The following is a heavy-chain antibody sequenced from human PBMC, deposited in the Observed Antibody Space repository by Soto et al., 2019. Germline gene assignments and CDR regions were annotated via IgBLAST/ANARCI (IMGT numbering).Heavy chain of an antibody. CDR1: GGSISSYY. D-gene: IGHD6-13*01. CDR2: IYTSGST. Sequence: SETLSLTSTVSGGSISSYYWSWIRQPAGKGLEWIGRIYTSGSTNYNPSLKSRITINPDTSKNQFSLQLNSVTPEDTAVYYCARGGMAAAGTDPLHYFDDWGQGTLVTVSS. CDR3: ARGGMAAAGTDPLHYFDD. V-gene: IGHV4-4*07. J-gene: IGHJ4*02.